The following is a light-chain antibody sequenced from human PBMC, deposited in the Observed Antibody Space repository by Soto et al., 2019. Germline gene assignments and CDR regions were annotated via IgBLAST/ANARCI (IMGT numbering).Light chain of an antibody. CDR1: SSNIGAGYD. CDR3: QSDDSSLRV. Sequence: QSALTQPPSVSGAPGQRVTISCTGSSSNIGAGYDVHWYQQVPGTAPKLLIYGNNNRPSGVPDRFSGSKSGTSASLAIAGLQAEDDADYYCQSDDSSLRVFGTWTKLTVL. J-gene: IGLJ1*01. CDR2: GNN. V-gene: IGLV1-40*01.